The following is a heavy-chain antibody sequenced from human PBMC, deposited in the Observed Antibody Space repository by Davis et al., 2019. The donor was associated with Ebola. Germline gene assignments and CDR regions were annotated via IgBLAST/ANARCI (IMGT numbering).Heavy chain of an antibody. V-gene: IGHV4-59*01. CDR2: IYYSRST. Sequence: PSETLSLTCTVSGGSISSYYWSWIRQPPGKGLEWIGYIYYSRSTNYNPSLKSRVTISVDTSKNQFSLKLSSVTAADTAVYYCARAQFPYCSGGSCYSVGRAESGWFDPWGQGTLVTVSS. CDR3: ARAQFPYCSGGSCYSVGRAESGWFDP. CDR1: GGSISSYY. D-gene: IGHD2-15*01. J-gene: IGHJ5*02.